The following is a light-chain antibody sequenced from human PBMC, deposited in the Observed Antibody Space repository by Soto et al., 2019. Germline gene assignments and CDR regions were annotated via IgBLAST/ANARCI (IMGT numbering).Light chain of an antibody. CDR2: XXX. J-gene: IGLJ1*01. CDR1: SSDVGSYNL. Sequence: QFVLTQPASVSGSPGQSITISCTGTSSDVGSYNLVSWYQQHPGKAPKLMXXXXXXXPSXXXXRXTGSKSGITAFLTISGLQAEDEADYYCCSYAGSSTFDYVFGTGTKVTVL. V-gene: IGLV2-23*02. CDR3: CSYAGSSTFDYV.